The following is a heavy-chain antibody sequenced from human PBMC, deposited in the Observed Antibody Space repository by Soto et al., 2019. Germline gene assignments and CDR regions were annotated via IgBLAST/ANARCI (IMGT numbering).Heavy chain of an antibody. CDR2: ISAYNGNT. CDR3: ARVDYDFWSGYDY. J-gene: IGHJ4*02. D-gene: IGHD3-3*01. V-gene: IGHV1-18*01. CDR1: GYPFTSYC. Sequence: SLKVSFKASGYPFTSYCLSWVRQAPGQGLEWMGWISAYNGNTNYAQKLQGRVTMTTDTSTSTAYMELRSLRSDDTAVYYCARVDYDFWSGYDYWGQGTLVTVSS.